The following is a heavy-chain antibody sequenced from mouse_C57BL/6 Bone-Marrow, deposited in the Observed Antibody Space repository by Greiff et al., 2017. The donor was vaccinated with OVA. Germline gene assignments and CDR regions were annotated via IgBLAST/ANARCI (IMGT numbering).Heavy chain of an antibody. V-gene: IGHV1-62-2*01. CDR3: ARHAPVAWFAY. CDR1: GYTFTEYT. Sequence: VQLQQSGAELVKPGASVKLSCKASGYTFTEYTIPWVKQRSGQGLEWIGWFYTGSGSIKYNEKFKDKATLTADKASSTVYMELSRLTSEDSAVDICARHAPVAWFAYWGQGTLVTVSA. J-gene: IGHJ3*01. D-gene: IGHD1-1*01. CDR2: FYTGSGSI.